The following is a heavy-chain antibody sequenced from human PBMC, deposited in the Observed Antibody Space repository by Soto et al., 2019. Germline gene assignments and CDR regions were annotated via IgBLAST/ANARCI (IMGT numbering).Heavy chain of an antibody. J-gene: IGHJ2*01. D-gene: IGHD2-15*01. CDR2: ISANGGIT. CDR1: GFTFSKYA. Sequence: EVQLLESGGGLVKPGGSLRLSCAASGFTFSKYAMSWVRLAPGKGLEWVSSISANGGITDYADSVKGRVTISRDNFKNILSLQMDSLRGDDTALYFCAKDKYTDSVRKVWFFDYWGRGTLVTVSS. CDR3: AKDKYTDSVRKVWFFDY. V-gene: IGHV3-23*01.